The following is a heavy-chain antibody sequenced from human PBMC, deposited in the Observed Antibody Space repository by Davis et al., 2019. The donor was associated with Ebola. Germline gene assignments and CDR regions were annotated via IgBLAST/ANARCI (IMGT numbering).Heavy chain of an antibody. J-gene: IGHJ6*03. CDR2: IYYSGST. CDR3: ARGPASYYYYMDV. Sequence: PSETLSLTCTVSGGSISRDGSYWSWIRQHPGKGLEWIGYIYYSGSTYYKPSLKSRVTISVDTSKNQFSLKLSSVTAADTAVYYCARGPASYYYYMDVWGKGTTVTVSS. V-gene: IGHV4-31*03. CDR1: GGSISRDGSY.